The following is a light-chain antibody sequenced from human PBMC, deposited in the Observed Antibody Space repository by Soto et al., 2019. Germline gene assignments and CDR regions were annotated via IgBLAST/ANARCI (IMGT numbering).Light chain of an antibody. J-gene: IGKJ4*01. CDR2: AAS. V-gene: IGKV1-8*01. CDR1: QGISSY. Sequence: ALRMTHSPSSFSASTGDRVTITCRASQGISSYLAWYQQKPGKAPKLLIYAASTLQSGVPSRFSGSGSGTDFTLTISCLQSEDFATYYCQQYYSYPSLTFGGGTKVDIK. CDR3: QQYYSYPSLT.